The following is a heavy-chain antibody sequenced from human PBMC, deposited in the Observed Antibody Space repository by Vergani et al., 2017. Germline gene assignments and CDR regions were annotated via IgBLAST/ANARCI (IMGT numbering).Heavy chain of an antibody. D-gene: IGHD3-9*01. CDR1: GFPFSSYA. CDR3: AKGKDYDSLTGYYVH. J-gene: IGHJ4*02. V-gene: IGHV3-23*01. CDR2: ISGSGGST. Sequence: EVQLLESGGGLVQPGGSLRLSCAASGFPFSSYAMSWVRQAPGKGLEWVSAISGSGGSTYYADSVKGRFTISRDNSKNTLYLQMNGLGAEDTAVYSCAKGKDYDSLTGYYVHWGQGTLVTVSS.